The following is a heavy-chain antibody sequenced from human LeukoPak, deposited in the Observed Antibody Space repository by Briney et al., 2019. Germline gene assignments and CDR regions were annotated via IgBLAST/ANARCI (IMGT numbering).Heavy chain of an antibody. CDR3: ARAIAAAAPFDY. CDR2: IYHSGST. Sequence: SETLSLTCAVYGGSFSGYYWSWIRQPPGKGLEWIGSIYHSGSTYYNPSLKSRVTISVDTSKNQFSLKLSSVTAADTAVYYCARAIAAAAPFDYWGQGTLVTVSS. D-gene: IGHD6-13*01. V-gene: IGHV4-34*01. CDR1: GGSFSGYY. J-gene: IGHJ4*02.